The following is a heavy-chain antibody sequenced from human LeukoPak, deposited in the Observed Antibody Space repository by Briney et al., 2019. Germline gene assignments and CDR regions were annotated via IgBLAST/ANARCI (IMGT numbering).Heavy chain of an antibody. D-gene: IGHD3-22*01. CDR2: ITTRGSPI. CDR1: GFTFSDYY. Sequence: PGGSLRLSCAASGFTFSDYYMGWIRQAPGKGLEWVSYITTRGSPIYYADSVEGRFTMSRDNAKKSLYLQMNSLRAEDTAVYYCARAKYDSSGYYCSGLDIWGQGTMVTVSS. CDR3: ARAKYDSSGYYCSGLDI. J-gene: IGHJ3*02. V-gene: IGHV3-11*04.